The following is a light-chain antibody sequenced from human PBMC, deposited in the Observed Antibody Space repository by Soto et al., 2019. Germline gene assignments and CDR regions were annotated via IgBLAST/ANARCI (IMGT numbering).Light chain of an antibody. J-gene: IGKJ4*01. Sequence: AIQLTQSPSSLSASVGDRVTITCRASQGISSALAWYQQKPGKAPKLLIYDASSLESGVPSRFSGSGSGTDVTLTISSRQPEDVATYYCQQFNSYPFTFGGGTKVEIK. CDR2: DAS. CDR1: QGISSA. CDR3: QQFNSYPFT. V-gene: IGKV1-13*02.